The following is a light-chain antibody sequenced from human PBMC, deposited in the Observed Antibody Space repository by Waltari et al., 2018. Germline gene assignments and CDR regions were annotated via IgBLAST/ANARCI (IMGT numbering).Light chain of an antibody. CDR1: QSISSY. J-gene: IGKJ4*01. Sequence: DIQMTQSPSSLSASVGDRVTITCRASQSISSYLNWYQQKPGKAPKHRIYAASSLQSGVPSRFSGSGSGTDFTLTISSLQPEDFATYYCQQSYSTPLTFGGGTKMEIK. CDR2: AAS. V-gene: IGKV1-39*01. CDR3: QQSYSTPLT.